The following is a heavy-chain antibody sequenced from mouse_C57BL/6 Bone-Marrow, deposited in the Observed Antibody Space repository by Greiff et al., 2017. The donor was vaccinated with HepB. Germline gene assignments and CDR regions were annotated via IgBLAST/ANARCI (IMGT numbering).Heavy chain of an antibody. Sequence: VQLQESGAELAKPGASVKLSCKASGYTFTSYWMHWVKQRPGQGLEWIGYINPSSGYTKYNQKFKDKATLTADKSPSTAYMQLSSLTYEDSAVYYCARSPLIYYYTMDYWGQGTSVTVSS. J-gene: IGHJ4*01. CDR3: ARSPLIYYYTMDY. CDR1: GYTFTSYW. CDR2: INPSSGYT. D-gene: IGHD1-1*01. V-gene: IGHV1-7*01.